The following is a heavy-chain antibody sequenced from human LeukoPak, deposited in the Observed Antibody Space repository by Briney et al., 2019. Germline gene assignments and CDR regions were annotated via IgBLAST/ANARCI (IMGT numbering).Heavy chain of an antibody. Sequence: GGSLRLSCAASGFTFSTYWMTWVRQAPGKGLEWVSVIYSGGSTYYADSVKGRFTISRDNSKNTLYLQMNSLRAEDTAVYYCARRYGSGWYDFWGQGTLVTVSS. D-gene: IGHD6-19*01. CDR2: IYSGGST. CDR1: GFTFSTYW. CDR3: ARRYGSGWYDF. J-gene: IGHJ5*01. V-gene: IGHV3-53*01.